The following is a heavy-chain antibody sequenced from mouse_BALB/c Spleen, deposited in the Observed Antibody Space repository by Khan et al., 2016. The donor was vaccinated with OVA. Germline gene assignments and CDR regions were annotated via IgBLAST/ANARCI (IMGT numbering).Heavy chain of an antibody. CDR2: LNTETGEP. CDR1: GYTFTDYS. Sequence: QIQLVQSGPELKRPGETVKISCMASGYTFTDYSMHWGKQAPGKGLKWMGWLNTETGEPTYADDFKGRFAFSLEPSASTAYLQINNLKNEDTATDCLAGRKHWYFDVWGAGTTVTVSS. CDR3: AGRKHWYFDV. V-gene: IGHV9-2-1*01. D-gene: IGHD6-1*01. J-gene: IGHJ1*01.